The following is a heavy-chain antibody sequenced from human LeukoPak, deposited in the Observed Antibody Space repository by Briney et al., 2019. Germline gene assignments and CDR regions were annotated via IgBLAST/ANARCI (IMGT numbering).Heavy chain of an antibody. V-gene: IGHV1-69*06. Sequence: ASVKVSCKASGGTFSSYAISWVRQAPGQGLEWMGGIIPIFGTANYAQKFQGRVTITADKSTSTAYMELSSLRAEDTAVYYCARTQFNSYGLEPIDYWGQGTLVTVSS. D-gene: IGHD5-18*01. CDR1: GGTFSSYA. CDR2: IIPIFGTA. J-gene: IGHJ4*02. CDR3: ARTQFNSYGLEPIDY.